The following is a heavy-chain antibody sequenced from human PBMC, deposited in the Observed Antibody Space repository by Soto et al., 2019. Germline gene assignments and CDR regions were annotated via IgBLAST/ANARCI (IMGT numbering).Heavy chain of an antibody. Sequence: GGSLRLSCAASGFTFSSYGMHWVRQAPGKGLEWVADFWADGRSNYYADSVKGRFTISRDNSKNKVFLQMNSLRAEDTAVYYCARDLSFGSLDFDYWGRGTLVTVYS. J-gene: IGHJ4*02. D-gene: IGHD3-16*01. CDR2: FWADGRSN. CDR1: GFTFSSYG. V-gene: IGHV3-33*01. CDR3: ARDLSFGSLDFDY.